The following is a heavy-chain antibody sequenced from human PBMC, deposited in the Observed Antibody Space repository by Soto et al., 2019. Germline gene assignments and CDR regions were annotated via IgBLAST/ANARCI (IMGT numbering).Heavy chain of an antibody. Sequence: EVQLVESGGGLVKPGGSLRLSCAASGFTFSSYWMHWVRQAPGKGLMWVSRISGDGSSTSYADSVKGRFTISRDNAKNMVYLQMTSLRVEDTAVYYCRSIAGRPEEGGPGTLVTVSS. CDR1: GFTFSSYW. CDR3: RSIAGRPEE. CDR2: ISGDGSST. D-gene: IGHD6-6*01. J-gene: IGHJ4*02. V-gene: IGHV3-74*01.